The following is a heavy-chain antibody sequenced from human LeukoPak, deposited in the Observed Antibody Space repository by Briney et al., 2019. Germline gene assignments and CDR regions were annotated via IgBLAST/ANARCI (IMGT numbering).Heavy chain of an antibody. CDR1: GFTFSSYA. CDR3: ARGGATLDD. J-gene: IGHJ4*02. D-gene: IGHD1-26*01. V-gene: IGHV3-48*02. Sequence: GGSLRLSCAASGFTFSSYAMNWVRQAPGKGLESVSYISSSSSTIYYADSVKGRFTISRDNAENSLSLQMNSLRDEDTAVYYCARGGATLDDWGQGTLVTVSS. CDR2: ISSSSSTI.